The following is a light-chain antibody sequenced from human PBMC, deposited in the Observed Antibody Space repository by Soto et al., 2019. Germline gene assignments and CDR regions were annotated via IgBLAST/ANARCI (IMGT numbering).Light chain of an antibody. V-gene: IGLV2-23*01. CDR1: SSDVGSYNL. CDR3: CSYAGSSVV. CDR2: EGS. Sequence: SALTQPASVSGSPGQSITISCTGTSSDVGSYNLVSWYQQHPGKAPKLMIYEGSKRPSGVSNRFSGSKSGNTASLTISGLQAEDEADYHCCSYAGSSVVFGGGTKLTVL. J-gene: IGLJ2*01.